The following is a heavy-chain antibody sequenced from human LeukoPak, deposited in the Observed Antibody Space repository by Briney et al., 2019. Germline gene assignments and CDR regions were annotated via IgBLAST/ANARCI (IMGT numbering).Heavy chain of an antibody. Sequence: PGGSLRLSCAASGFTFSSYWMNWVRQAPGKGLEWVSYISSSGSTIYYADSVKGRFTISRDNAKNSLFLQMNSLRVEDTALYYCARGPHPYTSGWYHFDYWGQGTLVTVSS. CDR3: ARGPHPYTSGWYHFDY. J-gene: IGHJ4*02. CDR1: GFTFSSYW. V-gene: IGHV3-48*01. CDR2: ISSSGSTI. D-gene: IGHD6-19*01.